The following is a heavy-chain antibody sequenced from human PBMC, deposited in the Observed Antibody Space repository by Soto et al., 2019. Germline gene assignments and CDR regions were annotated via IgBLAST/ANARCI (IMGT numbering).Heavy chain of an antibody. CDR2: VSGSNGDT. Sequence: QVQLVQSGTEVKRPGASVKVSCRVAGYTFTGYGISWLRQAPGQGLELMGWVSGSNGDTKYVENYQGRVTMTIDTSTSTAYMELRSLRSDDTAVYYCARDISYYHDDRGYSNFDYWGQGTLVTVSP. CDR3: ARDISYYHDDRGYSNFDY. J-gene: IGHJ4*02. V-gene: IGHV1-18*01. CDR1: GYTFTGYG. D-gene: IGHD3-22*01.